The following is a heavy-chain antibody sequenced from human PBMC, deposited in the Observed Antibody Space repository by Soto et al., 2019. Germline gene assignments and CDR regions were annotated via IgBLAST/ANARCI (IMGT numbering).Heavy chain of an antibody. J-gene: IGHJ4*02. Sequence: EVQLLESGGGLVQPGGSLRLSCAASGFTFSSYAMSWVRQAPGKGLEWVSAISGSGGSTYYADSVKGGVTISRDNTKNTMYLQMNSLRAVDTAVYHCAKDPIAVVPPRLFDYWGQGTLVTVSS. V-gene: IGHV3-23*01. CDR3: AKDPIAVVPPRLFDY. D-gene: IGHD6-19*01. CDR2: ISGSGGST. CDR1: GFTFSSYA.